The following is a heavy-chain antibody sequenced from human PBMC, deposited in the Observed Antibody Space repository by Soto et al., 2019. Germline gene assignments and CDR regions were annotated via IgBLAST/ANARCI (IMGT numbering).Heavy chain of an antibody. Sequence: QIQLVQSGAEVKKPGASVKISCKASGYTFTRYTMNWVRQAPGQRLEWMGWINPDNGNTKSSQKFQERVILTRDTSASTAYMDLSSLRSEDTAVYYCARGIATGPLDPWGQGTLVTVSS. CDR2: INPDNGNT. CDR1: GYTFTRYT. V-gene: IGHV1-3*01. J-gene: IGHJ5*02. CDR3: ARGIATGPLDP. D-gene: IGHD2-15*01.